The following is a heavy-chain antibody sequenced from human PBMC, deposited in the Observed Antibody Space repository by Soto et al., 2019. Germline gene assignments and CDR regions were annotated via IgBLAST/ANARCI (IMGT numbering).Heavy chain of an antibody. Sequence: HPGGSLRLSCAASGFTFSGYAMTWVRQAPGKGLEWVSGISASGAHRYYADSVKGRFSVSRDTSKDTLSLQMNNLRVEDTAVYYCGRTNGWRQTFDHWGQGILVTVSS. D-gene: IGHD6-19*01. CDR3: GRTNGWRQTFDH. CDR1: GFTFSGYA. CDR2: ISASGAHR. V-gene: IGHV3-23*01. J-gene: IGHJ4*02.